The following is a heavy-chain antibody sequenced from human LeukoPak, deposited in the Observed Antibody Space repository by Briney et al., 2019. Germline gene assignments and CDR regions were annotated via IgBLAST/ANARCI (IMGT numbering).Heavy chain of an antibody. CDR2: ISSSISYI. CDR1: GFTFSSYS. CDR3: ARYCYGIVGATCYAFDI. J-gene: IGHJ3*02. D-gene: IGHD1-26*01. V-gene: IGHV3-21*01. Sequence: GGSLRLSCAASGFTFSSYSMNWVRQAPGKGLEWVSSISSSISYIYYADSVKGRFTISRDNANNSLYLQMNSLRAEDTAVYYCARYCYGIVGATCYAFDIWGQGTMATVSS.